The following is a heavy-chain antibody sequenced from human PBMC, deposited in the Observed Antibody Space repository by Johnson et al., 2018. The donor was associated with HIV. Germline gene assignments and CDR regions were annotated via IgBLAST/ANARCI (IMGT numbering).Heavy chain of an antibody. D-gene: IGHD3-22*01. CDR2: IWYDGSNK. Sequence: QVQLVESGGGVVQPGKSLRLSCAASGFTFSSYTMHWVRQAPGKGLEWVAVIWYDGSNKYFADSVKGRFTISRDNSKNTLHLQMNSLRAEDTALYYCAKGTHYSDSSGYWSNDAFDIWGQGTRVTVSS. J-gene: IGHJ3*02. CDR3: AKGTHYSDSSGYWSNDAFDI. CDR1: GFTFSSYT. V-gene: IGHV3-33*06.